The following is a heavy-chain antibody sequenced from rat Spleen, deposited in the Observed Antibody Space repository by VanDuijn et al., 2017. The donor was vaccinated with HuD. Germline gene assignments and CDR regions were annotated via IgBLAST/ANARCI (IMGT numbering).Heavy chain of an antibody. CDR1: GFTFSDYY. J-gene: IGHJ2*01. V-gene: IGHV5-29*01. CDR3: ARRYVYYDY. CDR2: ISYDGSST. Sequence: EVQLVESDGGLVQPGRSLKLSCAASGFTFSDYYMAWVRQAPTKGLEWVATISYDGSSTYYRDSVKGRFTISRDNAKSTLYLQMDSLRSEDTATYYCARRYVYYDYWGQGVMVTVSS. D-gene: IGHD1-6*01.